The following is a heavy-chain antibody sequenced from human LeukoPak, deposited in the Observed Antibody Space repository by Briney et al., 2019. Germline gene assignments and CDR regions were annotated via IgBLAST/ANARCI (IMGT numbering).Heavy chain of an antibody. CDR1: GGSISSGGYY. V-gene: IGHV4-31*03. CDR2: IYYSGST. CDR3: AREKGYCSGGSCYGSWFDP. J-gene: IGHJ5*02. Sequence: TPSETLSLTCTVSGGSISSGGYYWSWIRQHPGKGLEWIGYIYYSGSTYYNPSLKSRVTISVDTSKNQFSLKLSSVTAADTAVYYCAREKGYCSGGSCYGSWFDPWGQGTLVTVSS. D-gene: IGHD2-15*01.